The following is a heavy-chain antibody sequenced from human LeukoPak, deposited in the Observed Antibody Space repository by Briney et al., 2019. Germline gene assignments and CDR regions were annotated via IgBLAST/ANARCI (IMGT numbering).Heavy chain of an antibody. J-gene: IGHJ4*02. CDR3: AKDRSSGWYASLLYFDY. Sequence: GGSLRLSCAASGFTYSSFAMSWVRQAPGKGLEWVSAISGGGGSTYYADSVKGRFTISRDNSKNTLYVQMNSLRAEDTAVYYCAKDRSSGWYASLLYFDYWGQGTLVTVSS. CDR1: GFTYSSFA. CDR2: ISGGGGST. V-gene: IGHV3-23*01. D-gene: IGHD6-19*01.